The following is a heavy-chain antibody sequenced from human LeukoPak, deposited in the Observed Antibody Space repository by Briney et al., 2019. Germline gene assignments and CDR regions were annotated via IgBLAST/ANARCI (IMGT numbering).Heavy chain of an antibody. V-gene: IGHV4-4*07. J-gene: IGHJ5*02. CDR1: GASISNSY. Sequence: PSETLSLTCTVSGASISNSYWTWIRQPAEKGLEWVGRIYSSGSTIYSPSLKSRVTMSLDTSRNQFSLKLSSVTAADTAVYYCARLTGYSSESWFDPWGQGTLVTVSS. CDR3: ARLTGYSSESWFDP. D-gene: IGHD3-9*01. CDR2: IYSSGST.